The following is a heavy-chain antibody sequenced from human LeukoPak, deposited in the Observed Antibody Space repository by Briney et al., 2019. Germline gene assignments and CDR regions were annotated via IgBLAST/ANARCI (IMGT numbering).Heavy chain of an antibody. J-gene: IGHJ3*02. CDR1: GGSISSYY. V-gene: IGHV4-59*01. CDR3: ASSSGRDAFDI. CDR2: IYCSGST. D-gene: IGHD3-22*01. Sequence: PSETLSLTCTVSGGSISSYYWSWIRQPPGKGLEWIGYIYCSGSTNYNPSLKSRVTISVDTSKNQFSLRLSSVTAADTAVYYCASSSGRDAFDIWGQGTMVTVSS.